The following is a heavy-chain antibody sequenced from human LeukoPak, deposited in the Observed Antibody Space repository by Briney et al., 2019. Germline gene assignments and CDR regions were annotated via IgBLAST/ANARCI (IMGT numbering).Heavy chain of an antibody. CDR2: ISGRGGST. Sequence: PGGSLRLSCAASGFTFSSYAMSWVRQAPGKGLEWVSAISGRGGSTSYAHSVKGRFTISRDNSKNTLYLQMNSLRAEDTAVYYCATRSSGSYRYLDYWGQGTLVTVSS. V-gene: IGHV3-23*01. J-gene: IGHJ4*02. CDR3: ATRSSGSYRYLDY. CDR1: GFTFSSYA. D-gene: IGHD1-26*01.